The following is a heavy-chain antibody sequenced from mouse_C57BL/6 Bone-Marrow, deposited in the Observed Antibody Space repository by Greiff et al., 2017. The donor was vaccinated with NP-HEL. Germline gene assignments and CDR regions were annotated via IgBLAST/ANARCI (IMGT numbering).Heavy chain of an antibody. CDR1: GFTFSDYG. J-gene: IGHJ4*01. D-gene: IGHD2-4*01. CDR2: ISSGSSTI. Sequence: EVQRVESGGGLVKPGGSLKLSCAASGFTFSDYGMHWVRQAPEKGLEWVAYISSGSSTIYYADTVKGRFTISRDNATNTLFLQMTSLRSEDTAMYYCARPYYDYDYYAMDYWGQGTAVTVTA. V-gene: IGHV5-17*01. CDR3: ARPYYDYDYYAMDY.